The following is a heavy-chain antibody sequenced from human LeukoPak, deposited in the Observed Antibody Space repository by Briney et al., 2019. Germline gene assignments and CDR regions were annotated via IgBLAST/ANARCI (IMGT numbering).Heavy chain of an antibody. J-gene: IGHJ5*02. D-gene: IGHD3-3*01. CDR2: IYYSGST. CDR1: GGSISSGDYY. V-gene: IGHV4-30-4*08. CDR3: ARGRPPPGGDFWSGYYYWFDP. Sequence: PSETLSLTCTVSGGSISSGDYYWSWIRQPPGKGLEWIGYIYYSGSTYSNPSLKSRVTISVDTSKNQFSLKLSSVTAADTAVYYCARGRPPPGGDFWSGYYYWFDPWGQGTLVTVSS.